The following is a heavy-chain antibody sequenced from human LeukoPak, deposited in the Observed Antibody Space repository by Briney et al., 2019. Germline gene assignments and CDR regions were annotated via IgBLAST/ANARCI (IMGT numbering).Heavy chain of an antibody. CDR2: IRYDGSNK. CDR3: AKDLAAAAQRYYYYMDV. J-gene: IGHJ6*03. D-gene: IGHD6-13*01. CDR1: GFTFSSYG. Sequence: GGSLRLSCAASGFTFSSYGMHWVRQAPGKGLEWVAFIRYDGSNKYYADSVKGRFTISRDNSKNTLSLQMNSLRAEDTAVYYCAKDLAAAAQRYYYYMDVWGKGTTVTISS. V-gene: IGHV3-30*02.